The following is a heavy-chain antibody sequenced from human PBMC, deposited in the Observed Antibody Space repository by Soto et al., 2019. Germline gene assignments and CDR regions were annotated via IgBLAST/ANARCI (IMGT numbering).Heavy chain of an antibody. V-gene: IGHV3-21*01. D-gene: IGHD6-13*01. Sequence: PGGSLRLSCAASGFTFSSYSMNWVRQAPGKGLEWVSSISSSNNYIYYTDSVKGRFTISRDNAKNSLYLQMNSLSAEDTALYYCASSPSSSWYYLDYWGQGTLVTVSS. CDR1: GFTFSSYS. CDR2: ISSSNNYI. CDR3: ASSPSSSWYYLDY. J-gene: IGHJ4*02.